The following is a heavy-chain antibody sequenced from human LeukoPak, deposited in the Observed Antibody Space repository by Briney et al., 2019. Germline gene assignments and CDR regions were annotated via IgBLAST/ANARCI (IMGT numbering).Heavy chain of an antibody. CDR3: ARGQYGSGKDI. CDR1: GFTFNNYS. D-gene: IGHD3-10*01. Sequence: PGGSLRLSCAASGFTFNNYSMNWVRQAPGKGLEWISYITPTGSSIFYADSVKGRFTVSRANAKNSLYLQMNSLRAEDTAVYYCARGQYGSGKDIWGQGTMVTVSS. J-gene: IGHJ3*02. CDR2: ITPTGSSI. V-gene: IGHV3-48*04.